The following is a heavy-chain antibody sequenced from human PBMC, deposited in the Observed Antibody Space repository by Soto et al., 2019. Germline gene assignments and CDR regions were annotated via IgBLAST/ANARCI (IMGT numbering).Heavy chain of an antibody. CDR3: ARQWLVPNWFDP. J-gene: IGHJ5*02. CDR1: GGSISSGGYY. Sequence: QVQLQESGPGLVKPSQTLSLTCTVSGGSISSGGYYWSWIRQHPGKGLEWIGYIYYSGSTYYNPSLKSRVTISVDTSKNQFSLKLSSVTAAGTAVYYCARQWLVPNWFDPWGQGTLVTVSS. D-gene: IGHD6-19*01. CDR2: IYYSGST. V-gene: IGHV4-31*03.